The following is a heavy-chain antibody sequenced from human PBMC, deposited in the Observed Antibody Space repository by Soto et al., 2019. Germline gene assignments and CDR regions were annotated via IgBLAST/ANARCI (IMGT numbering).Heavy chain of an antibody. D-gene: IGHD6-13*01. CDR1: GYSFTSYW. Sequence: GESLKISCKGSGYSFTSYWISWVRQMPGKGLEWMGRIDPSDSYTNYSPSFQGHVTISADKSISTAYLQWSSLKASDTAVYYCARDGDGSSWYYYYGMDVWDQGTTVTV. CDR2: IDPSDSYT. V-gene: IGHV5-10-1*01. CDR3: ARDGDGSSWYYYYGMDV. J-gene: IGHJ6*02.